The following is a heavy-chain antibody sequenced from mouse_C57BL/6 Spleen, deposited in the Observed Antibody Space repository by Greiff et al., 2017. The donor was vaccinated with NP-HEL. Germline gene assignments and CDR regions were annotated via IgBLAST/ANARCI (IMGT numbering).Heavy chain of an antibody. CDR2: IDPSDSYT. CDR3: ARYDYDDAFAY. Sequence: QVQLQQPGAELVMPGASVKLSCKASGYTFTSYWMHWVKQRPGQGLEWIGEIDPSDSYTNYNQKFKGKSTLTVDKSSSTAYMLLSSLTSEDSAVYYCARYDYDDAFAYWGQGTLVTVSA. D-gene: IGHD2-4*01. CDR1: GYTFTSYW. V-gene: IGHV1-69*01. J-gene: IGHJ3*01.